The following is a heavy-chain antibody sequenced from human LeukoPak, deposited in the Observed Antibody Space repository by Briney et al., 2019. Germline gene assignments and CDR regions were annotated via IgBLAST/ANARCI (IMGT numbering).Heavy chain of an antibody. J-gene: IGHJ6*02. D-gene: IGHD2-21*02. CDR3: ARRAYCGGDCYSGSYYCYGMDV. CDR1: GFTFSSYS. CDR2: ISSSSSYI. V-gene: IGHV3-21*01. Sequence: GGSLRLSCAASGFTFSSYSMNWVRQAPGKGLEWVSSISSSSSYIYNADSVKGRFTISRDNAKNSLYLQMNSLRAEDTAVYYCARRAYCGGDCYSGSYYCYGMDVWGQGTTVTVSS.